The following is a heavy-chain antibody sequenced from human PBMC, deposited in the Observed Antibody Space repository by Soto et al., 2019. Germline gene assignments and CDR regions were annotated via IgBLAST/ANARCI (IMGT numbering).Heavy chain of an antibody. D-gene: IGHD3-10*01. CDR3: ARLYGSGSYYNGLDY. V-gene: IGHV4-39*01. J-gene: IGHJ4*02. CDR2: IYYSGGT. Sequence: SETLSLTCTVSGGSISSSSYYWGWIRQPPGKGLEWIGSIYYSGGTYYNPSLKSRVTISVDTSKNQFSLKLSSVTAADTAVYYCARLYGSGSYYNGLDYWGQGTLVTVS. CDR1: GGSISSSSYY.